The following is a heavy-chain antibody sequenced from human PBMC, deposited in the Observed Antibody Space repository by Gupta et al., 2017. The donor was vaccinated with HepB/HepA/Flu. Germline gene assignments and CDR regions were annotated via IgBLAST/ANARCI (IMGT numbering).Heavy chain of an antibody. CDR3: ARSMGPVPVQLERPDYYYGMDV. D-gene: IGHD1-1*01. J-gene: IGHJ6*02. V-gene: IGHV4-34*01. CDR2: INHSGST. Sequence: QVQLQQWGAGLLKPSETLSLTCAVYGGSFSGYYWSWIRQPPGKGLEWIGEINHSGSTHYNPSLKSRVTISVDTSKNQFSLKLSSVTAADTAVYYCARSMGPVPVQLERPDYYYGMDVWGQGTTVTVSS. CDR1: GGSFSGYY.